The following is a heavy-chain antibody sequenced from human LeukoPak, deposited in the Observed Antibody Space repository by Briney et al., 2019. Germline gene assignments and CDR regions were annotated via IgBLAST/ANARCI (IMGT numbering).Heavy chain of an antibody. Sequence: PGGSLRLSCAASGFTFSSYAMSWVRQAPGKGLEWVSAISGSGGSTYYADSVKGRCTISRDNSKNTLYLQMNSLRAEDTAVYYCAKAVITMVREPGAFDIWGQGTMVTVSS. CDR2: ISGSGGST. CDR3: AKAVITMVREPGAFDI. D-gene: IGHD3-10*01. J-gene: IGHJ3*02. CDR1: GFTFSSYA. V-gene: IGHV3-23*01.